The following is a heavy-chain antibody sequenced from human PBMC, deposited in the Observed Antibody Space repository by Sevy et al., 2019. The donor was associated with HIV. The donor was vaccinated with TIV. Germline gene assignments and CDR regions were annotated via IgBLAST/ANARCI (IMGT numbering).Heavy chain of an antibody. Sequence: GGSLRLSCAASGFIFSTYSMHWVRQAPGKGLEWVAAISYDGNNKYYADSVKGRFTISRDNPKNTLFLQVNSLRPEDTAVYHCARAYSSWFGTVHYWGQGTLVTVSS. CDR1: GFIFSTYS. CDR2: ISYDGNNK. D-gene: IGHD6-13*01. CDR3: ARAYSSWFGTVHY. V-gene: IGHV3-30-3*01. J-gene: IGHJ4*02.